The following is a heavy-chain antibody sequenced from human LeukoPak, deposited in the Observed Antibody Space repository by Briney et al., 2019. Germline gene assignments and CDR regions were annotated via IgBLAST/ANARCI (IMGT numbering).Heavy chain of an antibody. J-gene: IGHJ3*02. D-gene: IGHD6-25*01. V-gene: IGHV3-7*01. CDR1: GFTFSSYE. CDR3: ARPTSGGAFDI. CDR2: INQDGSQK. Sequence: GGSLRLSCAASGFTFSSYEMSWVRQAPGKGLEWVAHINQDGSQKNSVDSVKGRCTISRDNAKNSVYLQMNSLRAEDTAVYYCARPTSGGAFDIWGQGTMVVVSP.